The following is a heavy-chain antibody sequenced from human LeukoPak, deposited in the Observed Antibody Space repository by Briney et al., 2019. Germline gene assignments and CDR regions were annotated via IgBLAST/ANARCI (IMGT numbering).Heavy chain of an antibody. CDR1: GGSISSYY. J-gene: IGHJ4*02. Sequence: SETLSLTCAVSGGSISSYYWSWIRQPPGKGLEWIGYIYYSGSTNYNPSPKSRVTISVDTSKNQFSLKLSSVTAADTAVYYCARVSYDSSGIDYWGQGTLVTVSS. V-gene: IGHV4-59*01. CDR2: IYYSGST. D-gene: IGHD3-22*01. CDR3: ARVSYDSSGIDY.